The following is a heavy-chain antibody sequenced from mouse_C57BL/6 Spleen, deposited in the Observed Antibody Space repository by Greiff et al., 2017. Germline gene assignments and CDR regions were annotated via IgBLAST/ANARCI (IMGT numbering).Heavy chain of an antibody. CDR1: GYTFTSYW. J-gene: IGHJ2*01. Sequence: VQLQQSGAELAKPGASVKLSCKASGYTFTSYWMHWVKQRHGPGLEWVGYINPSSGYTKYNQKFKDKATLTAYKSSSTAYMQLISLTYEASAVYYCSRKTTVVADYFDYWGQGTTLTVSS. CDR3: SRKTTVVADYFDY. CDR2: INPSSGYT. V-gene: IGHV1-7*01. D-gene: IGHD1-1*01.